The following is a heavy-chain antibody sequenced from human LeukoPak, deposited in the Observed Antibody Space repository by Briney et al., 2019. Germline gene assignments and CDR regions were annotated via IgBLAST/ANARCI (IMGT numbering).Heavy chain of an antibody. CDR1: GFTFSSYA. D-gene: IGHD3-22*01. Sequence: GGSLRLSCAASGFTFSSYAMSWVRQAPGKGLEWVSAISGSGGSTYYADSVKGRFTISRDNSKNTLYLQMNSLRAEDTAVYYCAKVGSSGWLLLRGYCFDYWGQGTLVTVSS. CDR3: AKVGSSGWLLLRGYCFDY. V-gene: IGHV3-23*01. J-gene: IGHJ4*02. CDR2: ISGSGGST.